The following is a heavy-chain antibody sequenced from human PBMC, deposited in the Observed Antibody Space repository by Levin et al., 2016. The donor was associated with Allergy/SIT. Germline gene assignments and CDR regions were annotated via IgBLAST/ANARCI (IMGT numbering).Heavy chain of an antibody. CDR3: AGGTGWIHDL. V-gene: IGHV3-7*03. CDR1: GFTFSSYA. CDR2: INHDETQS. Sequence: GESLKISCAASGFTFSSYAMSWVRQAPGKGLEWVATINHDETQSHYVDSVKGRFTISRDNTKRSLYLQMSRVRVEDSAMYYCAGGTGWIHDLWGRGTLVTVSS. D-gene: IGHD6-19*01. J-gene: IGHJ4*02.